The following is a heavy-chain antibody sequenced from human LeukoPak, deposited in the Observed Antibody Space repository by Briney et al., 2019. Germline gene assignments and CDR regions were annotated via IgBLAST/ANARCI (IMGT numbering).Heavy chain of an antibody. V-gene: IGHV1-8*01. CDR2: MNPNSGNT. J-gene: IGHJ4*02. CDR1: GYTFTSYD. Sequence: ASVKVSCKASGYTFTSYDINWVGQATGKGLEWRGWMNPNSGNTGYAQKFQGRVTMTSNTSISTAYMELSSLRSEDTAVYYCARGSYGSGSYSNYWGQGTLVTVSS. D-gene: IGHD3-10*01. CDR3: ARGSYGSGSYSNY.